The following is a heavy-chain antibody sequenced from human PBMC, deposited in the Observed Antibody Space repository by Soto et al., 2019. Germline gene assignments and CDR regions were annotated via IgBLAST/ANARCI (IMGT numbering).Heavy chain of an antibody. V-gene: IGHV1-18*01. J-gene: IGHJ4*02. CDR3: ARVFVPQDLEWLFSWLDY. CDR1: GYTFTSYG. Sequence: GASVKVSCKASGYTFTSYGISWVRQAPGQGLEWMGWISAYNGNTNYAQKLQGRVTMTTDTSTSTAYMELRSLRSDDTAVYYCARVFVPQDLEWLFSWLDYWGQGTPVTVSS. CDR2: ISAYNGNT. D-gene: IGHD3-3*01.